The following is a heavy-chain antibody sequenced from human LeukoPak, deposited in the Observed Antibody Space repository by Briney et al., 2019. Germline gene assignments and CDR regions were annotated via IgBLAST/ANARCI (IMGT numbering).Heavy chain of an antibody. CDR2: IYYSGRT. D-gene: IGHD6-19*01. J-gene: IGHJ4*02. Sequence: PSQSLSLTCPVSAGSISIYYWSWIRQPPGKGLEWIGYIYYSGRTNYNPSLKSRVTISVDTSKNQFSLKLSSVTAADTAVYYCARLRPGIAVATFDYWGQGTLVTVSS. V-gene: IGHV4-59*01. CDR1: AGSISIYY. CDR3: ARLRPGIAVATFDY.